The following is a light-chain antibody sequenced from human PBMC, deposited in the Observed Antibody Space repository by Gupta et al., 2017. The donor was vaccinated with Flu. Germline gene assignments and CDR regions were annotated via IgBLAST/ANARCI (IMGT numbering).Light chain of an antibody. Sequence: SSELTQDPAVSVALGQTVRITCQGDSLRSYYASWYQQKPGQPPVLVIYGKNNRPSGIPDRFSGSSSGNTASLTITGAQAEDEADYDCNSRDSSGNHLVFGGGTKLTVL. CDR3: NSRDSSGNHLV. J-gene: IGLJ2*01. V-gene: IGLV3-19*01. CDR1: SLRSYY. CDR2: GKN.